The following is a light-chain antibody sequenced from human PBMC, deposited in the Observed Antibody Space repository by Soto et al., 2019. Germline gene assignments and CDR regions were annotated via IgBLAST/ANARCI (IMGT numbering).Light chain of an antibody. V-gene: IGKV3-20*01. J-gene: IGKJ1*01. Sequence: EIVMTQSPATLSVSPGESATLSCRASQSVNRYLVWYQQKPGQAPRLLMYDASKRATGIPARFSGSGSGTDLTLTISRLEPEDSAVYCCQQYGTSPWAFGQGTKVDIK. CDR1: QSVNRY. CDR3: QQYGTSPWA. CDR2: DAS.